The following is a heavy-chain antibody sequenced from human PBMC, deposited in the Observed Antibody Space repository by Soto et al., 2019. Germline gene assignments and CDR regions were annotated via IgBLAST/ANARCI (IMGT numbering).Heavy chain of an antibody. J-gene: IGHJ4*02. CDR1: GYTFTSYY. CDR3: ARDSYYCDSSGYWLDY. Sequence: ASVKVSCKASGYTFTSYYMHWVRQAPGQGLEWMGIINPSGGSTSYAQKFQGRVTMTRDTSTSTVYMELSSLRSEDTAVYYCARDSYYCDSSGYWLDYWGQGTQVTVSS. D-gene: IGHD3-22*01. V-gene: IGHV1-46*03. CDR2: INPSGGST.